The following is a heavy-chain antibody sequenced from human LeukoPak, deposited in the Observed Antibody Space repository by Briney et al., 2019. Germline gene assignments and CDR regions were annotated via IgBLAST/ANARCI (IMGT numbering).Heavy chain of an antibody. CDR3: AKEGNSGWVPKY. J-gene: IGHJ4*02. V-gene: IGHV1-46*01. D-gene: IGHD6-19*01. Sequence: ASVKVSCKASGYTLTSYYIHWVRQAPGQGLEWMGMINPSGGTTTYAQNFQGRVTMTRDTSTRTAYMELSSLRSEDTAVYYCAKEGNSGWVPKYWGQGTLVTVSS. CDR1: GYTLTSYY. CDR2: INPSGGTT.